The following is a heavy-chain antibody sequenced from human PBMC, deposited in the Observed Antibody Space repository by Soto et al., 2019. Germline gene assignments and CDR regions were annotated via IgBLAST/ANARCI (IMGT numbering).Heavy chain of an antibody. CDR3: ATRERGAARYYYYYGMDV. Sequence: GGSLRLSCAASGFTFSSYAMSWVRQAPGKGLEWVSAISGSGGSTYYADSVKGRFTISRDNSKNTLYLQMNSLRAEDTAVYYCATRERGAARYYYYYGMDVWGQGTTVTVSS. CDR2: ISGSGGST. CDR1: GFTFSSYA. J-gene: IGHJ6*02. D-gene: IGHD6-6*01. V-gene: IGHV3-23*01.